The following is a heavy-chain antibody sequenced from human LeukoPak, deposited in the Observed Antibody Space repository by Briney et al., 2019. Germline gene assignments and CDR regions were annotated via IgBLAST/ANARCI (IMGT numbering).Heavy chain of an antibody. CDR3: ARRSAAAGTDAFDI. Sequence: RGESLKISCKGSGYSFTSYWIGWVRQMPGKGLEWMGIIYPGDSGTRYSPSFQGQVTISADKSISTAYLQWSSLKASDTAMYYCARRSAAAGTDAFDIWGQGTMVTVSS. D-gene: IGHD6-13*01. J-gene: IGHJ3*02. CDR2: IYPGDSGT. V-gene: IGHV5-51*01. CDR1: GYSFTSYW.